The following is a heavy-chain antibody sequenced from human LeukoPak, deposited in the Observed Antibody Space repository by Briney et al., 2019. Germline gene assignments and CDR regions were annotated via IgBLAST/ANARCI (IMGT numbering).Heavy chain of an antibody. J-gene: IGHJ6*02. CDR3: ARSLTVRYFDWLSDGMDV. D-gene: IGHD3-9*01. V-gene: IGHV3-21*01. Sequence: GGSLRLSCAASGFTFISYSMNWVRQAPGKGLEWVSSISGGNNYIYYADSVKGRFTISRDNAKNSLYLQMNSLRAEDTAVYYCARSLTVRYFDWLSDGMDVWGQGTTVTVSS. CDR2: ISGGNNYI. CDR1: GFTFISYS.